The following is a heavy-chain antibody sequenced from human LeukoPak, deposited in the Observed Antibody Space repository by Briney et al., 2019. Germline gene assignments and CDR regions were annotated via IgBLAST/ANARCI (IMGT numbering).Heavy chain of an antibody. D-gene: IGHD6-13*01. Sequence: SGGSLRLSCAASGFTVSSNYMSWVRQAPGKGLEWVSVIYSGGSTYYADSVKGRFTISRDNSKNTLYLQMNSLRAEDTAVYYCVYISSWYWYFDLWGRGTLVTVSS. CDR2: IYSGGST. J-gene: IGHJ2*01. CDR3: VYISSWYWYFDL. CDR1: GFTVSSNY. V-gene: IGHV3-53*01.